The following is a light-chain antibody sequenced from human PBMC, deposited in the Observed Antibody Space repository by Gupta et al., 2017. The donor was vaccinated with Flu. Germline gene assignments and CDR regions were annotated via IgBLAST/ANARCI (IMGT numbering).Light chain of an antibody. CDR2: VNSDGSH. V-gene: IGLV4-69*01. CDR1: SGHSSYA. J-gene: IGLJ3*02. CDR3: QTGGAASWV. Sequence: QVALPHSPSASASLGASVQLTCILSSGHSSYAIAWYQQQPEKGPRYLMKVNSDGSHSKGDGIPDRFSGSSSGAERYLTISSLQSEDEADYHCQTGGAASWVFGGGTKLTVL.